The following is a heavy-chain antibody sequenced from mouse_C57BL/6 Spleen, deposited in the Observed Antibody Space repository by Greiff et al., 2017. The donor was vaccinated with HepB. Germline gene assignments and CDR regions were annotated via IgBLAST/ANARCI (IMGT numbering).Heavy chain of an antibody. D-gene: IGHD1-1*01. V-gene: IGHV1-64*01. J-gene: IGHJ4*01. CDR3: ARGGGSSYFYAMDY. CDR2: IHPNSGST. CDR1: GYTFTSYW. Sequence: VQLQQPGAELVKPGASVKLSCKASGYTFTSYWMHWVKQRPGQGLEWIGMIHPNSGSTNYNEKFKSKATLTVDKSSSTAYMQLSSLTSEDSAVYYCARGGGSSYFYAMDYWGQGTSVTVSS.